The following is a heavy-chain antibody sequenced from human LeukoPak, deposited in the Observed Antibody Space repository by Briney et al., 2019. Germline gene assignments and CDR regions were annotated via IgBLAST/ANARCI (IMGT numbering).Heavy chain of an antibody. CDR3: ARGPDYSNYVDY. Sequence: SSETLSLTCTVSAGSITSGSYYWPWIRQPAGKGLEWIGRISTSGITKYNPSLKSRVTIPVDTSKNQFSLKLSSVTAADTAVYYCARGPDYSNYVDYWGQGTLVTVSS. D-gene: IGHD4-11*01. CDR2: ISTSGIT. CDR1: AGSITSGSYY. V-gene: IGHV4-61*02. J-gene: IGHJ4*02.